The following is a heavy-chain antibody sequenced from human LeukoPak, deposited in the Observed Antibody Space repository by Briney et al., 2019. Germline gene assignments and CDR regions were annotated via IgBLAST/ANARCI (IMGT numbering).Heavy chain of an antibody. CDR2: IGIRSSDT. CDR3: ARDHVWAFDI. V-gene: IGHV3-21*05. D-gene: IGHD3-16*01. J-gene: IGHJ3*02. Sequence: GGSLRLSCAASGFIFSSYSMNWVRQAPGKGLEWVSYIGIRSSDTYYADSVKGRFTISRDNARNSLYLQMNTLRAEDTAIYCCARDHVWAFDIWGQGIMVTVSS. CDR1: GFIFSSYS.